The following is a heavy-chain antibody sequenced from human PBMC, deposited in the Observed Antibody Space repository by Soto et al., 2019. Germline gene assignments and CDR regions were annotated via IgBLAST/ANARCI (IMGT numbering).Heavy chain of an antibody. Sequence: QVPLVQSGAEVKKPGASVKVSCKASGYTFTSYAMHWVRQAPGQRLEWMGWINAGNGNTKYSQKFQGRVTITRDTSASTAYMELSSLRSEDTAVYYCASGDYVWGSYRYPTYYFDYWGQGTLVTVSS. D-gene: IGHD3-16*02. CDR2: INAGNGNT. V-gene: IGHV1-3*01. CDR3: ASGDYVWGSYRYPTYYFDY. CDR1: GYTFTSYA. J-gene: IGHJ4*02.